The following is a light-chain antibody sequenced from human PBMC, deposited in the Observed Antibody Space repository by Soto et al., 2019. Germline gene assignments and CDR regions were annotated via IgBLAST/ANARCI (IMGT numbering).Light chain of an antibody. Sequence: EIVLTQSPGTLSLSPGERATLSCRASQSVTSTHLAWYQQKPGQAPRLLIYGASSSATGIPDRFSGSGSGTGFTLTISRLEPEDLAVYYCQQYGSSPWTFGQGTKVEIK. CDR1: QSVTSTH. CDR3: QQYGSSPWT. V-gene: IGKV3-20*01. J-gene: IGKJ1*01. CDR2: GAS.